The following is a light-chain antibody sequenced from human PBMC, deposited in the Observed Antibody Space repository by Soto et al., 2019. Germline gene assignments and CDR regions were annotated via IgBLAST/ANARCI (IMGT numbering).Light chain of an antibody. J-gene: IGKJ2*01. V-gene: IGKV1-33*01. Sequence: DIQMTQSPSSLSASVGDRVTITCQASQDISNYLNWYQQKPGKAPKLLIYDASNLETGAPSRFSGSGSGTDFTFTISSLQPEDIATYYCQQRGTFGQGTKLEIK. CDR1: QDISNY. CDR3: QQRGT. CDR2: DAS.